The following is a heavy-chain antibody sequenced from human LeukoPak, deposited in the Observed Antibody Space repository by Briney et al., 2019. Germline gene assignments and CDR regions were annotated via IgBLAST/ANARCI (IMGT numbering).Heavy chain of an antibody. Sequence: SETLSLTCTVSGGSISSYYWSWIRQPPGKGLEWIGYIYYSGSTNYNPSLKSRVTISVDTSKNQFSLKLSSVTAADTAVYYCARDSYYYYYMDVWGKGTTVTVSS. CDR1: GGSISSYY. J-gene: IGHJ6*03. V-gene: IGHV4-59*01. CDR3: ARDSYYYYYMDV. CDR2: IYYSGST.